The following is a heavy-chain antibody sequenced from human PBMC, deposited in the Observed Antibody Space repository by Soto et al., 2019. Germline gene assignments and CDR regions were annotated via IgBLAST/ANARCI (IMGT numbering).Heavy chain of an antibody. J-gene: IGHJ4*02. Sequence: GGSLRLSCAASGFTFSSYAMSWVRQAPGKGLEWVSAISGSGGSTYYADSVKGRFTISRDNSKNTLYLQMNSLRAEDTAVYYCARCSGGFCFPGFDYWGQGTLVTVSS. CDR3: ARCSGGFCFPGFDY. CDR1: GFTFSSYA. V-gene: IGHV3-23*01. D-gene: IGHD2-15*01. CDR2: ISGSGGST.